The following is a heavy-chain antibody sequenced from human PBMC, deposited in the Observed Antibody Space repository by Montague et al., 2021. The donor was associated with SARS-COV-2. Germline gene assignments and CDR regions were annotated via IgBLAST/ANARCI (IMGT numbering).Heavy chain of an antibody. CDR2: VFYTGAA. D-gene: IGHD3-10*01. CDR1: DGSITSYY. CDR3: ARDGSTEARNAFHV. Sequence: SETLSLTCTVSDGSITSYYWSWVRQPPEKEMEWIGYVFYTGAADYSPSLVGRVTMSVDTPKSQFSLRLNSVIAADTAVYYCARDGSTEARNAFHVWGQGTMVTVSS. V-gene: IGHV4-59*12. J-gene: IGHJ3*01.